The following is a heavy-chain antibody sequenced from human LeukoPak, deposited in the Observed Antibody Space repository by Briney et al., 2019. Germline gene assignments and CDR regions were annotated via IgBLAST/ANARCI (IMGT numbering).Heavy chain of an antibody. CDR1: GFTFSSYW. D-gene: IGHD4-17*01. CDR3: ARDPFGPDYGDKRDGY. J-gene: IGHJ4*02. Sequence: GGSLRLSCAASGFTFSSYWMSWVRQAPGKGLEWVANIKQDGSEKYYVDSVKGRFTISRDNAKNSLYLQMNSLRAEDTAVYYCARDPFGPDYGDKRDGYWGQGTLVTVSS. CDR2: IKQDGSEK. V-gene: IGHV3-7*03.